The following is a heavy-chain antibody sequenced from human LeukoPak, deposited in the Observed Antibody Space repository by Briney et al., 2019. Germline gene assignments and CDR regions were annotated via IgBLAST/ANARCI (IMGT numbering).Heavy chain of an antibody. CDR3: ARADIVVVPAATHYYYYGMDV. D-gene: IGHD2-2*01. J-gene: IGHJ6*04. CDR2: ISSSSSYI. Sequence: GGSLRLSCAASGFTFSSYSMNWVRQAPGKGLEWVSSISSSSSYIYYADSVKGRFTISRDNAKNSLYLQMTSLRAEDTAVYSCARADIVVVPAATHYYYYGMDVWGKGTTVTVSS. V-gene: IGHV3-21*01. CDR1: GFTFSSYS.